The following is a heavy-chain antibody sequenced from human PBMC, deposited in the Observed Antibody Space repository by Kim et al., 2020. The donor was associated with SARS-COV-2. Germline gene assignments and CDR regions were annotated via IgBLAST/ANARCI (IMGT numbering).Heavy chain of an antibody. CDR1: GFTFSSYS. CDR2: ISSSSSTI. J-gene: IGHJ6*02. CDR3: ARGDYDYVWGSYRYTEDYYGMDV. Sequence: GGSLRLSCAASGFTFSSYSMNWVRQAPGKGLEWVSYISSSSSTIYYADSVKGRFTISRDNAKNSLYLQMNSLRDEDTAVYYCARGDYDYVWGSYRYTEDYYGMDVWGQGTTVTVSS. V-gene: IGHV3-48*02. D-gene: IGHD3-16*02.